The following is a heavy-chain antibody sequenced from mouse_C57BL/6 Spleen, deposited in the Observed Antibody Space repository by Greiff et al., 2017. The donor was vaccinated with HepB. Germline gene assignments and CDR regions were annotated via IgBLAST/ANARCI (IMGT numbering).Heavy chain of an antibody. D-gene: IGHD2-4*01. V-gene: IGHV5-17*01. CDR3: AKKVYYDYGGFAY. J-gene: IGHJ3*01. Sequence: EVNLVESGGGLVKPGGSLKLSCAASGFTFSDYGMHWVRQAPEKGLEWVAYISSGSSTIYYADTVKGRFTISRDNAKNTLFLQMTSLRSEDTAMYYCAKKVYYDYGGFAYWGQGTLVTVSA. CDR1: GFTFSDYG. CDR2: ISSGSSTI.